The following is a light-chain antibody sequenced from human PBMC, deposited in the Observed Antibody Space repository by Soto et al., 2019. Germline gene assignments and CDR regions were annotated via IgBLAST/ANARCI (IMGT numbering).Light chain of an antibody. J-gene: IGLJ1*01. CDR1: SSDIGGYNY. CDR3: NSYTTLSNRV. Sequence: QSALTQPPSASGSPGQSVTISCTGTSSDIGGYNYVSWYQQHPGKAPKLIIYEVSKRPSGVPDRFSGSKSGNTASLTVSGLQAEDEADYYCNSYTTLSNRVFGTGTKLTVL. CDR2: EVS. V-gene: IGLV2-8*01.